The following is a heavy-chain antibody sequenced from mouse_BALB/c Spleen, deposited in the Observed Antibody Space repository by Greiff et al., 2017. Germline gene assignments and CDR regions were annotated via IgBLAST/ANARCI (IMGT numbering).Heavy chain of an antibody. CDR1: GFNIKDTY. CDR2: IDPANGNT. D-gene: IGHD2-3*01. V-gene: IGHV14-3*02. Sequence: VQLQQSGAELVKPGASVKLSCTASGFNIKDTYMHWVKQRPEQGLEWIGRIDPANGNTKYDPKFQGKATITADTSSNTAYLQLSSLTSEDTAVYYCARADGFAWCAYWGQGRLGTVSA. J-gene: IGHJ3*01. CDR3: ARADGFAWCAY.